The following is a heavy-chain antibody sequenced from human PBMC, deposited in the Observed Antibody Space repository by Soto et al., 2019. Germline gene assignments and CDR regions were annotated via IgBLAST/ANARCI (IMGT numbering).Heavy chain of an antibody. D-gene: IGHD4-4*01. Sequence: SETLSLTCTVSGGSISTYYRNWIRQPPGKGLEWIGYLYYGGSTNYNPSLESRVTISLDTSKNQISLKLSSVTAADTAVYYCARGRDDYNGWYVDLWGRGSLVTVSS. CDR1: GGSISTYY. CDR2: LYYGGST. V-gene: IGHV4-59*01. J-gene: IGHJ2*01. CDR3: ARGRDDYNGWYVDL.